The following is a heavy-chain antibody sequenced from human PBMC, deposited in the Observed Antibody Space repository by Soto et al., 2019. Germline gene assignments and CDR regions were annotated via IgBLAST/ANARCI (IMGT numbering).Heavy chain of an antibody. J-gene: IGHJ4*02. D-gene: IGHD3-22*01. V-gene: IGHV1-69*13. Sequence: SVKVSCKASGGTFSSYAISWVRQAPGQGLEWMGGIIPIFGTANYAQKFQGRVTITADESTSTAYMELSSLRSEDTAVYYCARDRAYDSSGYWDLASDYWGQGTLVTVSS. CDR2: IIPIFGTA. CDR1: GGTFSSYA. CDR3: ARDRAYDSSGYWDLASDY.